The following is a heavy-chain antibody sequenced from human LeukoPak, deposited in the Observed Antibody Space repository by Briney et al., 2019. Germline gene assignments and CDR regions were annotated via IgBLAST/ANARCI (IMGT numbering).Heavy chain of an antibody. J-gene: IGHJ4*02. CDR2: IYYSGGT. V-gene: IGHV4-39*01. CDR3: ARLAYGGRSAIEC. CDR1: GGSISSSSYY. Sequence: SETLSLTCTVSGGSISSSSYYWGWIRQPPEKGLERIGSIYYSGGTYYNPSLKSRVTISVGTSKDQFSLKLSSVTAADTAVYYCARLAYGGRSAIECWGQGTLVTVSS. D-gene: IGHD4-23*01.